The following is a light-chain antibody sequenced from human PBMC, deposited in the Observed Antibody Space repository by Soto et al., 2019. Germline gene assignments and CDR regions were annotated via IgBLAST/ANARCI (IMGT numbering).Light chain of an antibody. Sequence: EIVMTQSPAPLSVSPGERATLSCRASQSVSSNLAWYQQKPGQAPRLLIYGASTRATGIPARFSGSGSGTEFTLTISSLQSEDFAVYYCQQYNNLPLTFGGGTKVEIK. CDR2: GAS. CDR1: QSVSSN. J-gene: IGKJ4*01. V-gene: IGKV3-15*01. CDR3: QQYNNLPLT.